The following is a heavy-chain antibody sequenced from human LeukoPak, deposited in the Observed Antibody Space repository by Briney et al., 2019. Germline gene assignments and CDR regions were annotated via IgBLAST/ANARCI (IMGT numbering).Heavy chain of an antibody. J-gene: IGHJ4*02. D-gene: IGHD2-21*01. V-gene: IGHV3-23*01. Sequence: GGTLRLSCAASGFTFSSYGMSWVRQAPGKGLEWVSAISGSGGSTYYADSVKGRFTISRDNSKNTLYLQMKNLRAEDAAVYYCARAPVTSCRGAYCYPFDYWGQGTLVTVSS. CDR3: ARAPVTSCRGAYCYPFDY. CDR2: ISGSGGST. CDR1: GFTFSSYG.